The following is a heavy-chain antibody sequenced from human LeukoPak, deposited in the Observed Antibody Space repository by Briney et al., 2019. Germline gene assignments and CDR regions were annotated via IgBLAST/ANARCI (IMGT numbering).Heavy chain of an antibody. J-gene: IGHJ4*02. D-gene: IGHD4-17*01. Sequence: ASVKVSCKASGGTFSSYAISWVRQAPGQGLEWMGWINPNSGGTNYAQKFQGRVTMTRDTSISTAYMELSRLRSDDTAVYYCARDTRRGDYNFDYWGQGTLVTVSS. V-gene: IGHV1-2*02. CDR3: ARDTRRGDYNFDY. CDR2: INPNSGGT. CDR1: GGTFSSYA.